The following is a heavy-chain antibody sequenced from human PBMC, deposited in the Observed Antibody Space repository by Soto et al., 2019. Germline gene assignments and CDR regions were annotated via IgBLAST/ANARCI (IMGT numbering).Heavy chain of an antibody. CDR2: ISGSGGKT. Sequence: EVHLLESGGGLVQPGGSLRLSCAASGFTFSTYGMSWVRQAPGKGLEWVLFISGSGGKTSYADSVKGRFTISRDNSKNMLYLQMHSLRAEDTAGYYCAKDSGSWHFFDYWGQGTLVTVS. CDR1: GFTFSTYG. CDR3: AKDSGSWHFFDY. J-gene: IGHJ4*02. D-gene: IGHD1-26*01. V-gene: IGHV3-23*01.